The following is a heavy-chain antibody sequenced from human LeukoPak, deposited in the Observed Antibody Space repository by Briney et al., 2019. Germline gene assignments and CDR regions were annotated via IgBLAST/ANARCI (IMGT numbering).Heavy chain of an antibody. D-gene: IGHD5-18*01. CDR2: MNPNSGNT. CDR3: ARTWIQLWLRGPYYGMDV. CDR1: GYTFTSYD. J-gene: IGHJ6*02. Sequence: ASVKVSCKASGYTFTSYDINWVRQATGQRLEWMGWMNPNSGNTSYAQKFQGRVTMTRNTSISTAYIELSSLRSEDTAVYYCARTWIQLWLRGPYYGMDVWGQGTTVTVSS. V-gene: IGHV1-8*01.